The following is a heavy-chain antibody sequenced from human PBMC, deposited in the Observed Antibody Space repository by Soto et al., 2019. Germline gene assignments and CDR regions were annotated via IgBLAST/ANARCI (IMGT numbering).Heavy chain of an antibody. Sequence: GGSLRLSCAASGFTFSSYAMSWVRQAPGKGLEWVANINRDGSKTYYVDSVKGRFTISRDNAKNTLYLQMNSLRAEDTAVYYCARDPVVATIYFDYWGQGTLVTVSS. J-gene: IGHJ4*02. CDR1: GFTFSSYA. D-gene: IGHD5-12*01. V-gene: IGHV3-7*01. CDR3: ARDPVVATIYFDY. CDR2: INRDGSKT.